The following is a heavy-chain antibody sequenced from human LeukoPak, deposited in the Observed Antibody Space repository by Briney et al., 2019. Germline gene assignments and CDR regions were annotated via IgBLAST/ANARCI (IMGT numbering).Heavy chain of an antibody. CDR1: GGSISSSSYY. D-gene: IGHD4-17*01. V-gene: IGHV4-39*01. J-gene: IGHJ4*02. Sequence: SETLSLTCTVSGGSISSSSYYWGWIRQPPGKGPEWIGSIYYSGSTYYNPSLKSRVIISVDTSKNQFSLKLSSVTAADTAVYYCARVPTVTFFDYWGQGTLVTVSS. CDR3: ARVPTVTFFDY. CDR2: IYYSGST.